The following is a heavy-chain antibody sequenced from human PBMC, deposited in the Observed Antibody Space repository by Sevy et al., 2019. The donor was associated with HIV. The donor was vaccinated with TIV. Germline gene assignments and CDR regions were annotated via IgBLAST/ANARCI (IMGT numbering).Heavy chain of an antibody. Sequence: SETLSLTCTVSGGSISSGDYYWSWIRQPPGKGLEWIGYIYYSGSTYYNPSLKSRVTISVDTSKNQFSLKLSSVTAADTAVYYCARFLYGPGSYATRLYGMDVWGQGTTVTVSS. CDR2: IYYSGST. CDR3: ARFLYGPGSYATRLYGMDV. D-gene: IGHD3-10*01. J-gene: IGHJ6*02. CDR1: GGSISSGDYY. V-gene: IGHV4-30-4*01.